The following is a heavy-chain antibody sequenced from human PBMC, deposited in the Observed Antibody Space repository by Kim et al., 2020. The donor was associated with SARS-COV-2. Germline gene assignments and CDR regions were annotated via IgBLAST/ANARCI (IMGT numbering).Heavy chain of an antibody. J-gene: IGHJ4*02. V-gene: IGHV1-18*04. D-gene: IGHD3-9*01. CDR2: ISAYNGNT. Sequence: ASVKVSCKASGYTFTSYGISWVRQAPGQGLEWMRWISAYNGNTNYAQKLQGRVTMTTDTSTSTAYMELRSLRSDDTAVYYCARDARTVTYYDILTGYLKTSYYFDYWGQGTLVTVSS. CDR1: GYTFTSYG. CDR3: ARDARTVTYYDILTGYLKTSYYFDY.